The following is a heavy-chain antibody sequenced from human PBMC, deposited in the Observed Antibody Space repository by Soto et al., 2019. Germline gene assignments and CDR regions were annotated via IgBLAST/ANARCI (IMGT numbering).Heavy chain of an antibody. CDR1: GFTFKEYA. CDR2: ISWNSGRI. J-gene: IGHJ4*02. CDR3: AIFRTATTPFDH. Sequence: PGGSLRLSCAASGFTFKEYAMHWVRQAPGKGLEWVSGISWNSGRIDYVDSVKGRFSISRDNAKNSLYLQMNSLRTEDTALYSCAIFRTATTPFDHWGQGTLVTVSS. V-gene: IGHV3-9*01. D-gene: IGHD1-1*01.